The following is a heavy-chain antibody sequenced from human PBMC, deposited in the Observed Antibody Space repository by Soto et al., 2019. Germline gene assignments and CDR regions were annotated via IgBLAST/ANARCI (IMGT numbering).Heavy chain of an antibody. Sequence: GGSLRLSCAASGFTFTKASINWVRQAPGKGLEWVGRIKSKTEGGTTDYAEPVKGRFAISRDDSNNMVYLQMNSLKIEDTAVYYCTTDSYSTIIIVRFDYWGHGTLVTVSS. CDR1: GFTFTKAS. CDR3: TTDSYSTIIIVRFDY. J-gene: IGHJ4*01. D-gene: IGHD3-22*01. V-gene: IGHV3-15*07. CDR2: IKSKTEGGTT.